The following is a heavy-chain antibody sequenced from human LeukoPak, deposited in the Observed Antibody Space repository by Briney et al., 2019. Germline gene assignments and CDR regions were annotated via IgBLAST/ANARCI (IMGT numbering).Heavy chain of an antibody. CDR2: IYYSGST. CDR1: GGSISSYY. V-gene: IGHV4-59*01. D-gene: IGHD1-7*01. J-gene: IGHJ6*03. Sequence: PSETLSLTCTVSGGSISSYYWSWIRQPPGKGLEWIGYIYYSGSTNYNPSLKSRVTISVDTSKNQFSLKLSSVTAADTAVYYCARTRETGTSYMDVWGKGTTVTVSS. CDR3: ARTRETGTSYMDV.